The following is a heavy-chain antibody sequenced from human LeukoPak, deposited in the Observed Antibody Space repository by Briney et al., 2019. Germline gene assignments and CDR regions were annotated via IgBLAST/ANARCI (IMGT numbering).Heavy chain of an antibody. CDR3: ARGDDILTGSLDFDY. J-gene: IGHJ4*02. Sequence: SETLSLTCTVSGYSISSGYYWGWIRQPPGKGLEWIGSIYHSGSTYYNPSLKSRVTISVDTSKNQFSLKLSSVTAADTAVYYCARGDDILTGSLDFDYWGQGTLVTVSS. CDR1: GYSISSGYY. D-gene: IGHD3-9*01. V-gene: IGHV4-38-2*02. CDR2: IYHSGST.